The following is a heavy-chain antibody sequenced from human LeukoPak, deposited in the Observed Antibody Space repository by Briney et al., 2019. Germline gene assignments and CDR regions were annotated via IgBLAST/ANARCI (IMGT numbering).Heavy chain of an antibody. D-gene: IGHD6-13*01. CDR2: ISCYNGNT. Sequence: ASVKVSCKASGYTFTSYGISWVRQAPGQGLEWMGWISCYNGNTNYAQKFRDRVTMTTDTSTSTVYMELRSLRSDDTAVYYCARDNSSSTRENWGQGTQVTVSS. CDR1: GYTFTSYG. J-gene: IGHJ4*02. CDR3: ARDNSSSTREN. V-gene: IGHV1-18*01.